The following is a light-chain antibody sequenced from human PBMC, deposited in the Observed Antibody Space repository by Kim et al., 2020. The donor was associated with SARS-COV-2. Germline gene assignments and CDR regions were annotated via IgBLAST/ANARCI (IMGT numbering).Light chain of an antibody. CDR1: SGHSTYT. J-gene: IGLJ3*02. CDR2: LHSDGSH. Sequence: VELTCTLSSGHSTYTIAWHQQHPEKGPRFLMKLHSDGSHSKGDGIPDRFSGSSSGAERYLTISSLQSEDEADYYCQTWGAGIHWVFGGGTKVTVL. V-gene: IGLV4-69*01. CDR3: QTWGAGIHWV.